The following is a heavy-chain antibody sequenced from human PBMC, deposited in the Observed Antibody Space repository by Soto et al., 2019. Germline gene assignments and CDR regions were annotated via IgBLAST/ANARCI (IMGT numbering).Heavy chain of an antibody. Sequence: SETLSLTCTVSGGSISSYYWNWIRQSPGKGLEWIGYIYYSGSTNYNPSLKSRVTISVDTSKNQFSLKLSSVTAADTAVYYCARGGSEGGLDVWGQGTTVTVSS. J-gene: IGHJ6*02. CDR2: IYYSGST. V-gene: IGHV4-59*12. CDR1: GGSISSYY. D-gene: IGHD3-10*01. CDR3: ARGGSEGGLDV.